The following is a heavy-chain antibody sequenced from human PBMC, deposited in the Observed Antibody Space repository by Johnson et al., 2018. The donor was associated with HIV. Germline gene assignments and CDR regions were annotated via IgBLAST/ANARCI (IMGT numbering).Heavy chain of an antibody. CDR2: IDTAGDT. CDR3: ARRSIRSDGFDI. V-gene: IGHV3-13*01. CDR1: GFTFSSYD. D-gene: IGHD4-11*01. J-gene: IGHJ3*02. Sequence: VRLVESGGGLVQPGGSLRLSCAASGFTFSSYDMHWVRQATGKGLEWVSEIDTAGDTYYPGSVKGRFTTSRENAKNSLYLQMNSLRAGDTAVYYCARRSIRSDGFDIWGQGTMVTVSS.